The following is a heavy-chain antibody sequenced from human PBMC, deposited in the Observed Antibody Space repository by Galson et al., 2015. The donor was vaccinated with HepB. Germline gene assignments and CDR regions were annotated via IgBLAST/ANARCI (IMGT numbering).Heavy chain of an antibody. CDR1: AYTFTDYY. CDR3: ARGLQSSGADY. CDR2: INPNSGGT. D-gene: IGHD3-22*01. V-gene: IGHV1-2*02. J-gene: IGHJ4*02. Sequence: SVQFSCKASAYTFTDYYMHWVRQAPEQGLEWMGWINPNSGGTKFAQKFQGRVSMTRDTSISTAYMELSSLTSDDTAVYYCARGLQSSGADYWGQGTLVTVSS.